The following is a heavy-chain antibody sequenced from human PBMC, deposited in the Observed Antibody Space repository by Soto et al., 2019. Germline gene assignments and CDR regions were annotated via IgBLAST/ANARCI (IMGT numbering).Heavy chain of an antibody. V-gene: IGHV4-39*01. CDR2: VYSRGST. Sequence: SETLSLTCTVSGDSSTSNNHYWVWIRQPPGKGLEWIGAVYSRGSTYYNPSLKSRVSMSVDTSKNQFSLNVSSVTAADTALYFCARQYTVTVSYFDYWGLGTLVTV. D-gene: IGHD4-17*01. J-gene: IGHJ4*02. CDR3: ARQYTVTVSYFDY. CDR1: GDSSTSNNHY.